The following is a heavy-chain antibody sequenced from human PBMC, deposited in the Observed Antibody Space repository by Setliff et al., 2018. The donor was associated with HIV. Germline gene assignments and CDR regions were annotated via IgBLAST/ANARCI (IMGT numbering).Heavy chain of an antibody. Sequence: SETLSLTCAVYGGSFSGYDWSWIRQPPGKGLEWIGEINHSGSTNYNPSLKSRVTISVDTSKNQFSLRLRSVTAADTALYYCARLGRAIDRGGYSLRFDYWGQGTLVTVSS. CDR2: INHSGST. CDR1: GGSFSGYD. J-gene: IGHJ4*02. D-gene: IGHD3-22*01. CDR3: ARLGRAIDRGGYSLRFDY. V-gene: IGHV4-34*01.